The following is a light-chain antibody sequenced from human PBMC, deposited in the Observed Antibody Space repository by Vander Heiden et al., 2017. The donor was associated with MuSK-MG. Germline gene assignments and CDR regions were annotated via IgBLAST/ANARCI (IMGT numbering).Light chain of an antibody. V-gene: IGLV2-14*03. Sequence: QSALTQPASVSVSSGQSVTISCTGTSSDVGGYKHVFWYQQHPGKVLKLMIYDVSKRASGISNRFSGSKSGNTASLTISELQAEDEADYHFSSYTSSNSVLFGGGTKVTVL. CDR1: SSDVGGYKH. J-gene: IGLJ2*01. CDR2: DVS. CDR3: SSYTSSNSVL.